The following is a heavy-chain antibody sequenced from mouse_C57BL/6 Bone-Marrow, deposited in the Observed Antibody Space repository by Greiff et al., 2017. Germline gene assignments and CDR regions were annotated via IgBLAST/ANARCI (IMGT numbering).Heavy chain of an antibody. J-gene: IGHJ4*01. CDR1: GYTFTDYY. CDR3: ARGLRDAMDY. D-gene: IGHD3-3*01. V-gene: IGHV1-26*01. Sequence: EVQLQQSGPELVKPGASVKISCKASGYTFTDYYMNWVKQSHGKSLEWIGDINPNNGGTSYNQKFKGKATLTVDKSSSTAYMELRSLTSEDSAVYYCARGLRDAMDYWGQGTSVTVSS. CDR2: INPNNGGT.